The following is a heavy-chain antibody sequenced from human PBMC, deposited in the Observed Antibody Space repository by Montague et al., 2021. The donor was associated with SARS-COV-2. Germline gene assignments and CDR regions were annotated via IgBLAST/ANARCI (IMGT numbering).Heavy chain of an antibody. CDR1: GGSFSGYY. CDR3: ARLGEGVVPAPILGVGPFYSYYYMDV. Sequence: SETLSLTCAVHGGSFSGYYWNWIRQHPGKGLEWIGEINHGGSTNYNPSLQSRITISADTSKNQFSLKVTSVAAADTAVYYCARLGEGVVPAPILGVGPFYSYYYMDVWGKGTTVTVYS. J-gene: IGHJ6*03. CDR2: INHGGST. D-gene: IGHD2-2*02. V-gene: IGHV4-34*01.